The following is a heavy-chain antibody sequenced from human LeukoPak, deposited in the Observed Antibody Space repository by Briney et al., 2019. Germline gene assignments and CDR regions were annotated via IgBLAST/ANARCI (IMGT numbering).Heavy chain of an antibody. CDR1: GGTFSSYA. V-gene: IGHV1-69*05. J-gene: IGHJ6*03. Sequence: SVKVSCKASGGTFSSYAISWVRQAPGQGLEWMGRIIPIFGTANYAQKFQGRVTITTDESTSTAYMELSSLRSEDTAVYFCARESHYYYYYMDVWGKGTTVTVSS. CDR2: IIPIFGTA. CDR3: ARESHYYYYYMDV.